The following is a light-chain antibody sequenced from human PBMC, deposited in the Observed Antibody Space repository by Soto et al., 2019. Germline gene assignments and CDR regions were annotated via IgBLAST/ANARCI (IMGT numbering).Light chain of an antibody. CDR1: QSLVGSDGVTY. Sequence: IVMTQTPLSSRVILGQPASISCRSSQSLVGSDGVTYLTWLQQRPGQPPRLLIYRNSARFLGAPDRFRGSGAGPDFTLEISRVEPEDVGIYYCMQAKDLPHTFGQGTKLEIE. V-gene: IGKV2-24*01. CDR3: MQAKDLPHT. J-gene: IGKJ2*01. CDR2: RNS.